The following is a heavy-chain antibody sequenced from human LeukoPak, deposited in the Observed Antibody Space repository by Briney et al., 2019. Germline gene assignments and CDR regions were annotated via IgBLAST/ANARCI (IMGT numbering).Heavy chain of an antibody. J-gene: IGHJ1*01. CDR1: GFTFDDYA. CDR3: ATYNSINGREFQH. D-gene: IGHD2-8*01. CDR2: ISWNSGSI. Sequence: GGSLRLSCAASGFTFDDYAMHRVRQAPGKGLEWVSGISWNSGSIGYADSVKGRFTISRDNAKNSLYLQMNSLRVEDTAIYYCATYNSINGREFQHWGQGTLVTVSS. V-gene: IGHV3-9*01.